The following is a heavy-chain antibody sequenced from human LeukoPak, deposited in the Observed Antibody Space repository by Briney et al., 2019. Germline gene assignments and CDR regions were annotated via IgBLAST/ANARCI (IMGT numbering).Heavy chain of an antibody. CDR2: ISGSGGST. CDR3: AKEVNYGDYFDY. CDR1: GFTFSSYA. D-gene: IGHD4-17*01. V-gene: IGHV3-23*01. J-gene: IGHJ4*02. Sequence: GGSLRLSCAPSGFTFSSYAMGWVRQAPGKGLEWVSAISGSGGSTYYADSVKGRFTISRDNSKNTLYLQMNSLRAEDTAVYYCAKEVNYGDYFDYWGQGTLVTVSS.